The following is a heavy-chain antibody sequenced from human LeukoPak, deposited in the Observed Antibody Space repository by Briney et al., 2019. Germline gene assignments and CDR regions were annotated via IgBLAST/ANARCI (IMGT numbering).Heavy chain of an antibody. J-gene: IGHJ4*02. V-gene: IGHV1-2*02. CDR1: GYTFTGYY. CDR2: INPNSGGT. D-gene: IGHD5-12*01. Sequence: ASVKVSCKASGYTFTGYYMHWVRQAPGQGLEWMGWINPNSGGTNYAQKFQGRVTMTRDTSISTAYMELSRLRSDDTAVYYCARGLYSGYDYGGLDYWGQGTLVTVSS. CDR3: ARGLYSGYDYGGLDY.